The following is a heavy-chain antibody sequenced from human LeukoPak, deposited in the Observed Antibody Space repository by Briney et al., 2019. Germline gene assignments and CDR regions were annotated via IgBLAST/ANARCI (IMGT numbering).Heavy chain of an antibody. CDR1: GFTFSTYT. J-gene: IGHJ4*02. CDR2: INSGGSTT. V-gene: IGHV3-21*01. CDR3: LRGDSRDF. Sequence: GGSLRLSCAASGFTFSTYTMNWARQAPGKGLEWASSINSGGSTTHYADSVKGRFTTSRDNAQNSLYLQMNSLRVDDAAVYYCLRGDSRDFWGQGTLVTVSS. D-gene: IGHD3-22*01.